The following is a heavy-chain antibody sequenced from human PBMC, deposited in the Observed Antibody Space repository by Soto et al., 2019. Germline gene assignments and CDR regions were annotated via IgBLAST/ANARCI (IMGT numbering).Heavy chain of an antibody. V-gene: IGHV3-21*01. CDR3: ARDRYDSSGYYYNYYYYGMDV. CDR1: GFTFSSYS. CDR2: ISSSSSYI. J-gene: IGHJ6*02. Sequence: GGSLRLSCAASGFTFSSYSMNWVRQAPGKGLEWVSSISSSSSYIYYADSVKGRFTISRDNAKNSLYLQMNSLRAEDTAVYYCARDRYDSSGYYYNYYYYGMDVWGQGTTVTVSS. D-gene: IGHD3-22*01.